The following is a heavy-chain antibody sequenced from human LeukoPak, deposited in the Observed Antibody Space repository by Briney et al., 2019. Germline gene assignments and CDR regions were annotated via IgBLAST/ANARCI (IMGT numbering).Heavy chain of an antibody. CDR2: MYQDGSDK. J-gene: IGHJ4*02. Sequence: GLSLRLSCAASGFTFSSYWMSWVRQAPGKGLEGVANMYQDGSDKYYVDSVKGRCTISRDNATNSLYVQMNSMRAEDTAVSLCARGYNSGWYFDSWGQGTLVTVYS. V-gene: IGHV3-7*01. D-gene: IGHD6-19*01. CDR3: ARGYNSGWYFDS. CDR1: GFTFSSYW.